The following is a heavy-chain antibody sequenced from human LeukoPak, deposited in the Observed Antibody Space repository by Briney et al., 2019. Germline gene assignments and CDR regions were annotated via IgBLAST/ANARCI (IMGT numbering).Heavy chain of an antibody. D-gene: IGHD1-26*01. CDR2: IYSGGNT. CDR3: ARDPSYALA. J-gene: IGHJ5*02. Sequence: GGSLRLSCTASGFTVSTNYMSWVRQAPGKGLDWVSVIYSGGNTYYADSVKGRFTISRDNSKNTLYLQMNSLRAENTAVYYCARDPSYALAWGQGTLVNVSS. V-gene: IGHV3-66*02. CDR1: GFTVSTNY.